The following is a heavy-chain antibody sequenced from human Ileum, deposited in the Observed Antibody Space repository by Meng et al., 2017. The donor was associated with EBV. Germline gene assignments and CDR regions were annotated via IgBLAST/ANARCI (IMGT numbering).Heavy chain of an antibody. Sequence: QVELVGVGGGVVQPCMALRLSCDSSSFTCSHYGMFWVRQAPGKGPEWVVIFPAYGGKIYYPDSVEGRFSVSRNNSKNTIYLQMNSLRVEDTAMYYCARNETGRFDPWGQGTLVTVSS. J-gene: IGHJ5*02. V-gene: IGHV3-30*03. CDR1: SFTCSHYG. CDR2: FPAYGGKI. CDR3: ARNETGRFDP. D-gene: IGHD1-14*01.